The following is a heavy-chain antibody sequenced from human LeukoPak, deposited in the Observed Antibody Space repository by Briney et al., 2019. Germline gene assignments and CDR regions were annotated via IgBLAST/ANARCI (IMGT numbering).Heavy chain of an antibody. J-gene: IGHJ4*02. CDR2: ISGSGGST. CDR1: GFTFSSYA. CDR3: ARYANHGFDY. Sequence: GGSLRLSCAASGFTFSSYAMSWVRQAPGKGLEWVSAISGSGGSTSYADSVKGRFTISRDNAKNTLYLQMNSLRAEDTAVYYCARYANHGFDYWGQGTLVTVSS. V-gene: IGHV3-23*01. D-gene: IGHD5-18*01.